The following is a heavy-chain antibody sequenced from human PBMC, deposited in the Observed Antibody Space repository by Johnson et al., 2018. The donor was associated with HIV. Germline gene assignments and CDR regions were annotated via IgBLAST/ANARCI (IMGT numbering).Heavy chain of an antibody. CDR1: GFTSSSYA. CDR3: ARDDTEADGAFDI. V-gene: IGHV3-13*01. Sequence: VQLVESGGGLVQPGGSLRLSCAASGFTSSSYAMSWVRQASGKGLEWVSAIGTAGDTYYAGSVKGRFTISRENANNSLYIQMNSLRAGDTAVYYCARDDTEADGAFDIWGQGTMVTVSS. J-gene: IGHJ3*02. D-gene: IGHD2-2*02. CDR2: IGTAGDT.